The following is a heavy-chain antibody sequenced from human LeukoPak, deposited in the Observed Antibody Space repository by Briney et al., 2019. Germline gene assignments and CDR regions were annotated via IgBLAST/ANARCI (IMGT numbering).Heavy chain of an antibody. CDR1: GFTFSSYG. D-gene: IGHD3-22*01. Sequence: PGGSLRLSCAASGFTFSSYGMHLLRQAPGKGLEWVAARWYDGNNKYYADSAKGRFAISRDNSKNTLYLLMSSLRAEDTAVYYCARDGEDDSSGHYKPFDYWGQGTLVTVSS. J-gene: IGHJ4*02. CDR2: RWYDGNNK. CDR3: ARDGEDDSSGHYKPFDY. V-gene: IGHV3-33*01.